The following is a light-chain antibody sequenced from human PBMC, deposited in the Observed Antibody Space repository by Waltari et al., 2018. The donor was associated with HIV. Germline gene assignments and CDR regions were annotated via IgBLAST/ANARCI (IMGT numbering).Light chain of an antibody. Sequence: QSALTQPASVSGSPGQSITISCTGTSSDVGSYNLVSWYEHHPCKAPKLIIYEVTKRPSGVSNRFSGSKSGNTASLTISGLQAEDEADYYCCSYAGSPTFVIFGGGTKLTVL. CDR1: SSDVGSYNL. CDR3: CSYAGSPTFVI. V-gene: IGLV2-23*02. CDR2: EVT. J-gene: IGLJ2*01.